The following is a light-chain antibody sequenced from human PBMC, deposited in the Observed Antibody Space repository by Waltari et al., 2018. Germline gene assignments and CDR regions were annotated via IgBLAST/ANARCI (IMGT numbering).Light chain of an antibody. CDR3: XQRSRWPLT. CDR2: GAS. J-gene: IGKJ4*01. Sequence: EIVMTQSPATLSVSPGERATLSCRASQSVSSNLAWYQQKPGQAPRVLSYGASTRANGIPAXXSGSGSGTXFXLXISSLQSEDFAVYYCXQRSRWPLTFGXGTXVXIK. CDR1: QSVSSN. V-gene: IGKV3-15*01.